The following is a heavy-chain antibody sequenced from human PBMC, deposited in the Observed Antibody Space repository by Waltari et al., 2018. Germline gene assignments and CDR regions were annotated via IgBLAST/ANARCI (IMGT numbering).Heavy chain of an antibody. CDR3: SRTFLGSGGSCYDS. J-gene: IGHJ5*01. CDR2: IYRSGST. CDR1: GDSISTGDYF. D-gene: IGHD2-15*01. Sequence: QVQLQESDPGLVKPSQTLPLMCTVSGDSISTGDYFWSWIRQPPGKGLEWIGHIYRSGSTNTNPALKGQVTISVDTSETQFSLKLSSGTAADAAVYYCSRTFLGSGGSCYDSWGQGTLVTVSS. V-gene: IGHV4-30-4*08.